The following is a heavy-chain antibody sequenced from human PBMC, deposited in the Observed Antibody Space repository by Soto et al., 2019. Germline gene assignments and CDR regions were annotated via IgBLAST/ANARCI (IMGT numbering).Heavy chain of an antibody. CDR2: ISNTGST. CDR3: AKVNVVVVAATFEYEYYFDY. CDR1: GFTVSNNY. V-gene: IGHV3-53*01. J-gene: IGHJ4*02. Sequence: GGSLRLSCVASGFTVSNNYMSWVRQAPGRGLEWVSAISNTGSTYYAGSVKGRSTISRDSSTNTLYLEVNSLRADDTAVYYCAKVNVVVVAATFEYEYYFDYWGQGALVTVSS. D-gene: IGHD2-15*01.